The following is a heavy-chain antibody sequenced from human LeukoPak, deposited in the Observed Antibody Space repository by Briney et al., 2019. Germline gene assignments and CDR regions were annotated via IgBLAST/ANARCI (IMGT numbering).Heavy chain of an antibody. CDR3: AKDLGPYYDILTGYYSPYYYYYGMDV. J-gene: IGHJ6*02. CDR2: ISYDGSNK. V-gene: IGHV3-30*18. CDR1: GFTFSSYG. D-gene: IGHD3-9*01. Sequence: GGSLRLSRAASGFTFSSYGMHWVRQAPGKGLEWVAVISYDGSNKYYADSVKGRFTISRDNSKNTLYLQMNSLRAEDTAVYYCAKDLGPYYDILTGYYSPYYYYYGMDVWGQGTTVTVPS.